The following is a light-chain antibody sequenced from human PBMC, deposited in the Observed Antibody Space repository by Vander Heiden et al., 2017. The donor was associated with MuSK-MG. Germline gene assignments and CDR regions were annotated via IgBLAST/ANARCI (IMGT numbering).Light chain of an antibody. V-gene: IGKV1-6*01. CDR3: SQDDNYPFT. CDR1: QVIRND. CDR2: CVS. Sequence: AIQMTQSPSSLSASVGDRVTITCRASQVIRNDLGWYQQKPGKAPKLLIYCVSSSLSGVLSRFSGSGSLRSFTLTIIILPPEDFPTYSFSQDDNYPFTFGHGTKVDIK. J-gene: IGKJ3*01.